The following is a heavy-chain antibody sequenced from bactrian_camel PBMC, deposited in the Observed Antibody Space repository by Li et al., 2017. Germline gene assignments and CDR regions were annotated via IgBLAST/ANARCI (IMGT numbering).Heavy chain of an antibody. D-gene: IGHD2*01. V-gene: IGHV3S40*01. CDR1: GFSFSEYA. J-gene: IGHJ4*01. CDR2: INDGGGYT. CDR3: AANRYYSGAYYLPFFLV. Sequence: VQLVESGGGLVQPGGSLKLSCAASGFSFSEYAMSWVRQAPGQGLEWVSSINDGGGYTYYANSVKGRFTISRDNAKNTVYLQMNSLKSEDTALYYCAANRYYSGAYYLPFFLVWGQGTQVTVS.